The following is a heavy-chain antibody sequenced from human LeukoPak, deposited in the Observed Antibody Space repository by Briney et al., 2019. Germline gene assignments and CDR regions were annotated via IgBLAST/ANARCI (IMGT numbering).Heavy chain of an antibody. Sequence: ASVKVSCKASGYTFTSYDINWVRQATGQGLEWTGWMNPNSGNTGYAQKFQGRVTMTRNTSISTAYMELSSLRSEDTAVYYCAATNRWDLRHAAFDIWGQGTMVTVSS. CDR2: MNPNSGNT. CDR1: GYTFTSYD. J-gene: IGHJ3*02. CDR3: AATNRWDLRHAAFDI. D-gene: IGHD4-23*01. V-gene: IGHV1-8*01.